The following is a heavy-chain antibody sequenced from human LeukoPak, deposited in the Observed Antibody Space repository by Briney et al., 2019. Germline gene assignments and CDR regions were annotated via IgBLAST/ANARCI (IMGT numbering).Heavy chain of an antibody. CDR2: IKQDGSEK. D-gene: IGHD3-22*01. V-gene: IGHV3-7*01. CDR1: GFTFSSYR. Sequence: GGSLRLSCAASGFTFSSYRMSWVRQAPGKGLEWVANIKQDGSEKYYVDSVKGRFTISRDNAKNSLYLQMNSLRAEDTAVYYCARDSYYDSSGYYYWGQGTLVTVSS. J-gene: IGHJ4*02. CDR3: ARDSYYDSSGYYY.